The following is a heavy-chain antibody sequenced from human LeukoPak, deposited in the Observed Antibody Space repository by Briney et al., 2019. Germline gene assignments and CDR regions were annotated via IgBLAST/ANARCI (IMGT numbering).Heavy chain of an antibody. Sequence: PGGSLRLSCAASGFTLSDYAMTWVRQAPGKGLEWDSSISGSGGSTYYAGSVKGRFTMSRDNSQNTLHLQMNSLRAEDTAVYYCARGLTYYYDSDGYYWAFWGQGTLVTVSS. CDR3: ARGLTYYYDSDGYYWAF. CDR2: ISGSGGST. CDR1: GFTLSDYA. V-gene: IGHV3-23*01. D-gene: IGHD3-22*01. J-gene: IGHJ4*02.